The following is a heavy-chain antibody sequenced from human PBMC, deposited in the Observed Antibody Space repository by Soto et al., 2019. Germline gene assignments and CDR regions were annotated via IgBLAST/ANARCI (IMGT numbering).Heavy chain of an antibody. D-gene: IGHD2-15*01. V-gene: IGHV4-39*01. J-gene: IGHJ4*01. CDR2: IYYSGST. CDR3: ARRGVSSYYSNY. Sequence: SVTLSLTCTDSGGSISDSSYFWDWIRQPPGKGLEWIGNIYYSGSTYYNLSLKSRVTISVDTSKNQFSLKLSSVTAADTAVYYCARRGVSSYYSNYWGLGTLVTVSS. CDR1: GGSISDSSYF.